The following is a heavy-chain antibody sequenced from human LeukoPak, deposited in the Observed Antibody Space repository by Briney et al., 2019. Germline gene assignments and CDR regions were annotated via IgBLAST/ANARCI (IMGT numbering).Heavy chain of an antibody. CDR1: GYSISSGYY. Sequence: SETLSLTCTVSGYSISSGYYWGWIRQPPGKGLEWIGSIYHSGSTYYNPSLKSRVTISVDTSKNQFSLKLSSVTAADTAVYYCARDYSYSSSWYVWGQGTLVTVSS. V-gene: IGHV4-38-2*02. D-gene: IGHD6-13*01. J-gene: IGHJ4*02. CDR3: ARDYSYSSSWYV. CDR2: IYHSGST.